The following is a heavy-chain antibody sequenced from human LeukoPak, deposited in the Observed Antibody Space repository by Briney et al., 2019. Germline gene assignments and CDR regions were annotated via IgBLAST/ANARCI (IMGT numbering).Heavy chain of an antibody. Sequence: GGSLRLSCAASGFTFDNYAMSWVRQAPGRGLEWVSGISGSGDSTYYADSVRGRFTVSRDKSKNTLYLQMNSLRAEDTAVYYCAKEQSGSGSYPYWYFDLWGRGTLAAVSS. V-gene: IGHV3-23*01. J-gene: IGHJ2*01. CDR2: ISGSGDST. CDR1: GFTFDNYA. CDR3: AKEQSGSGSYPYWYFDL. D-gene: IGHD3-10*01.